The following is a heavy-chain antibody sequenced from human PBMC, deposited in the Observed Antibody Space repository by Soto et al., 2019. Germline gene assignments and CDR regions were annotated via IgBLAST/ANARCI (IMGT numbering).Heavy chain of an antibody. V-gene: IGHV3-33*01. Sequence: GGSLRLSCAASGFTFSSYGMHWVRQAPGKGLEWVAVIWYDGSNKYYADSVKGRFTISRDNSKNTLYLQMNSLRAEDTAVYYCARDSRDGYNFRTFVPLDYWGQGTLVTVSS. J-gene: IGHJ4*02. CDR3: ARDSRDGYNFRTFVPLDY. CDR2: IWYDGSNK. CDR1: GFTFSSYG. D-gene: IGHD5-12*01.